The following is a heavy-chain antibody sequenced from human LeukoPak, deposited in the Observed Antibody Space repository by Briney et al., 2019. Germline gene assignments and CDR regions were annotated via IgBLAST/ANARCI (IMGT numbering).Heavy chain of an antibody. J-gene: IGHJ4*02. D-gene: IGHD3-22*01. Sequence: PSETLSLTCTVSGGSISGYYWTWIRQPPGKGLEWIGEINHSGSTNYNPSLKSRVTISVDTSKNQFSLKLSSVTAADTAVYYCARANYYDSSGYPNWGQGTLVTVSS. V-gene: IGHV4-34*01. CDR1: GGSISGYY. CDR2: INHSGST. CDR3: ARANYYDSSGYPN.